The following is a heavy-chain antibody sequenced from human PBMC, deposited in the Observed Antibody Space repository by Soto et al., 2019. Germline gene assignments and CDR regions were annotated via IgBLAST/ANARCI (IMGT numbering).Heavy chain of an antibody. Sequence: QVQLVQSGAEVKNPGASVKVSCKASGYTFTRYGFGWARQAPGQGLEWMGWINTYNGNTNYAQNVQGRVTLTTDTTTSTAYMRLRRLRSNDTAIYYCAMVDVYVTPSPQDVWGQGTTVIVSS. CDR2: INTYNGNT. D-gene: IGHD3-16*01. CDR1: GYTFTRYG. V-gene: IGHV1-18*01. CDR3: AMVDVYVTPSPQDV. J-gene: IGHJ6*02.